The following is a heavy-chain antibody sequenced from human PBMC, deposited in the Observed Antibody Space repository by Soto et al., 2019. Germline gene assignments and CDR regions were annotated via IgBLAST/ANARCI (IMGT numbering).Heavy chain of an antibody. Sequence: QVQLVESGGGVVQPGRSLRLSCAASGFTFSSYAMHWVRQAPGKGLEWVAVISYDGSNKYYADSVKGRFTISRDNSKNTRDLQMNSLRAEDTAVYYCARDRFVVVVVATPDTSYYYGMDVWGQGTAVTVSS. CDR2: ISYDGSNK. V-gene: IGHV3-30-3*01. CDR1: GFTFSSYA. CDR3: ARDRFVVVVVATPDTSYYYGMDV. D-gene: IGHD2-15*01. J-gene: IGHJ6*02.